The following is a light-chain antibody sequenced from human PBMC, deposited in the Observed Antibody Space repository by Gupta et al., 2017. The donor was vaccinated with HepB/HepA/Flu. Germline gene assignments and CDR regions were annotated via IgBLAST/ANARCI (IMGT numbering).Light chain of an antibody. J-gene: IGKJ3*01. CDR1: QSISSY. CDR2: AAS. Sequence: DIQMTQSPSSLSASVGDRVTITCRASQSISSYLNWYQQKPGKAPKLLIYAASSLKSGVPSRFSGSGSGTDFTLTISSLQPEDIATYYCQQSDSTPNTFGHGTKVDIK. CDR3: QQSDSTPNT. V-gene: IGKV1-39*01.